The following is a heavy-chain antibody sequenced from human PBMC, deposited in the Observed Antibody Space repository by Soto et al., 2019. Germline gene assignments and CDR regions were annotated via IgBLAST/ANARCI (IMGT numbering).Heavy chain of an antibody. V-gene: IGHV4-31*03. CDR1: GGSISSGGYY. Sequence: PSETLSLTCTVSGGSISSGGYYWSWIRQHPGKGLEWIGYIYYSGSTYYNPSLKSRVTISVDTSKNQFSLKLSPVTATDTAVYYGARVGSSGWNWFDPRGQGTLVIVAS. CDR3: ARVGSSGWNWFDP. D-gene: IGHD6-19*01. CDR2: IYYSGST. J-gene: IGHJ5*02.